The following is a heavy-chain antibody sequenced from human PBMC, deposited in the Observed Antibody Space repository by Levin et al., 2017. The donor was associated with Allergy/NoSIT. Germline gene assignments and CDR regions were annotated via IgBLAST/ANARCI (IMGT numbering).Heavy chain of an antibody. CDR3: ASAPCSYCTGGVCYLDCLSGYMDV. J-gene: IGHJ6*03. CDR2: IYSGGST. Sequence: QAGGSLRLSCAASGFTVSSNYMSWVRQAPGKGLEWVSVIYSGGSTYYADSVKGRFTISRDNSKNTLYLQMNSLRAEDTAVYYCASAPCSYCTGGVCYLDCLSGYMDVWGKGTTVTVSS. V-gene: IGHV3-53*01. D-gene: IGHD2-8*02. CDR1: GFTVSSNY.